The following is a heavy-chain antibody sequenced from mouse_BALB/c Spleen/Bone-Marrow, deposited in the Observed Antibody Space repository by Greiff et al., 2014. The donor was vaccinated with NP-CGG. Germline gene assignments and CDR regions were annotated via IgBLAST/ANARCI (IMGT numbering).Heavy chain of an antibody. V-gene: IGHV1-20*02. CDR2: INPYNGDT. Sequence: EVQLQQSGPELVKPGASVKISCKASGYSYTGYFMNWVMQSHGKSLEWIGRINPYNGDTFYNQKFKGKATLTVDKSSSTAHMELRRLASEDSAVYYCARGGFLRAMDYWGQGTSVTVSS. CDR1: GYSYTGYF. D-gene: IGHD1-1*01. CDR3: ARGGFLRAMDY. J-gene: IGHJ4*01.